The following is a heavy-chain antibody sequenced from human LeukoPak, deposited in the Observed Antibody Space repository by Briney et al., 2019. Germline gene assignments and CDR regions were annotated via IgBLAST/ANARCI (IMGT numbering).Heavy chain of an antibody. CDR1: GGSFSGYY. CDR2: INHSGST. Sequence: SETLSLTCAVYGGSFSGYYWSWIRQPPGKGLEWIGEINHSGSTNYNPSLKSRVTISVDTSKNQFSLKLSSVTAADTAVYYCARHRGFVSDYWGQGTLVTVSS. D-gene: IGHD6-6*01. V-gene: IGHV4-34*01. CDR3: ARHRGFVSDY. J-gene: IGHJ4*02.